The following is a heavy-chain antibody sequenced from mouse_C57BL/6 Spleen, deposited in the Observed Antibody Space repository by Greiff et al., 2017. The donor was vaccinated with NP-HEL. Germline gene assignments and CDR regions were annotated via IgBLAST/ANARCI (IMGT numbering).Heavy chain of an antibody. CDR3: ARLTGAFDY. Sequence: VQLQQSGPELVKPGASVKISCKASGYAFSSSWMNWVKQRPGKGLEWIGRIYPGDGDTNYNGTVKGRATLTADKSTSTAYMQLSSLTSEDSAVYFCARLTGAFDYWGQGTTLTVSS. V-gene: IGHV1-82*01. J-gene: IGHJ2*01. CDR1: GYAFSSSW. D-gene: IGHD4-1*01. CDR2: IYPGDGDT.